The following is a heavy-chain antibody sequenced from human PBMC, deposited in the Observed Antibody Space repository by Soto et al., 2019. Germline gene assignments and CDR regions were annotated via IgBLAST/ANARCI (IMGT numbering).Heavy chain of an antibody. V-gene: IGHV1-3*01. CDR1: GYTFTTYA. J-gene: IGHJ6*02. Sequence: QAQLVQSGAEVKKPGASVKVSCKASGYTFTTYAVHWVRQAPGQRLEWMGWINAGNGNTEYSQKFQGRVTMTRDTSASTAYMELSSLTSEDAAVYYCAREPIGYTPYGMDVWGQGTTVTVSS. D-gene: IGHD1-1*01. CDR3: AREPIGYTPYGMDV. CDR2: INAGNGNT.